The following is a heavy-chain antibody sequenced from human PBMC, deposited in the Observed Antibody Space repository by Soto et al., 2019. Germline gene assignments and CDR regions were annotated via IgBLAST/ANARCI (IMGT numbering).Heavy chain of an antibody. D-gene: IGHD3-3*01. CDR2: INHSGST. CDR3: ARAGLDFWSGYYIFDY. Sequence: SETLSLTCAVYGGSFSGYYWSWIRQPPGKGLEWIGEINHSGSTNYNPSLKSRVTISVDTSKNQFSLKLSSVTAADTAVNYCARAGLDFWSGYYIFDYWGQGTLVTVSS. J-gene: IGHJ4*02. V-gene: IGHV4-34*01. CDR1: GGSFSGYY.